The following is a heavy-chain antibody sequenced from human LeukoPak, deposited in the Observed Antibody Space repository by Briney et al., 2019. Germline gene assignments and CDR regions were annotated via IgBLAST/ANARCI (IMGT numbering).Heavy chain of an antibody. CDR3: VRVRFGDLAFDF. J-gene: IGHJ4*02. D-gene: IGHD3-16*01. CDR1: GYIFTDFY. V-gene: IGHV1-2*06. CDR2: VNPKSGGA. Sequence: ASVKVSCKASGYIFTDFYIHWVRQAPGQGLEWMGRVNPKSGGANYAQKFQGRVTMTRDTSISTAYMELRRLTSDDTALYYCVRVRFGDLAFDFWGQGTLVTVSS.